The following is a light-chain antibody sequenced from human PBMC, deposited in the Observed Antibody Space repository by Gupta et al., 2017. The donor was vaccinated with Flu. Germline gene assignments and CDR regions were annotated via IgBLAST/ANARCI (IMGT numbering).Light chain of an antibody. CDR1: QGLLDNGDTY. CDR2: KVS. CDR3: MQGTHWPYT. J-gene: IGKJ2*01. Sequence: PVTLGQPASISCRSSQGLLDNGDTYLNWFQQRPGQSPRRLIYKVSNRDSGVPDRFSGSGSGTDFTLKISRVEAEDVGVYYCMQGTHWPYTLGQGTKVEI. V-gene: IGKV2-30*01.